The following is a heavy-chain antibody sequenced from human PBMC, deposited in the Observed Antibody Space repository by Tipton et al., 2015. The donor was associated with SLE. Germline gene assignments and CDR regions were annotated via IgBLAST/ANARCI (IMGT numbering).Heavy chain of an antibody. CDR3: ARSTDQNWFDP. V-gene: IGHV4-39*07. J-gene: IGHJ5*02. Sequence: LRLSCTVSGGSITSSSYFWGWIRQSPGKGLEWIGNINTGGGTYRNPSLMSRVTISVDTSKTQFSLIVTSVTAADTAVYYCARSTDQNWFDPWGQGTLVTVSS. CDR2: INTGGGT. CDR1: GGSITSSSYF. D-gene: IGHD2-2*01.